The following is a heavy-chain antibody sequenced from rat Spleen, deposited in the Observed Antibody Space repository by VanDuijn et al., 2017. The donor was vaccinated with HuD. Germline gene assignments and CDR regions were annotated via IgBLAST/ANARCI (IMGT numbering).Heavy chain of an antibody. J-gene: IGHJ2*01. V-gene: IGHV5-25*01. CDR1: GFTFSNYY. Sequence: EVQLVESGGGLVQPGRSMKLSCAASGFTFSNYYMAWVRQAPTNGLEWVASISTGGGNTYYRDSVKGRFTISRDSAKSTLYLQMSSLRSEDTATYYCARRSGDVFDYWGQGVMVTVSS. CDR3: ARRSGDVFDY. D-gene: IGHD1-1*01. CDR2: ISTGGGNT.